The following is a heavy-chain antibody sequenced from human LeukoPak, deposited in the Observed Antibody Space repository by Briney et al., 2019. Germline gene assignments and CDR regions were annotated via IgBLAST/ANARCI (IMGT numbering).Heavy chain of an antibody. D-gene: IGHD1-26*01. CDR1: GGSISSGGSY. CDR2: INHSGSA. Sequence: PSETLSLTCTVSGGSISSGGSYWSWIRQHPGKGLEWIGEINHSGSANYNPSLKSRVTLSVDTSKNQFSLKLSSVTAADTAVYYCARGEGSPDLDWGQGTLVTVSS. V-gene: IGHV4-31*03. J-gene: IGHJ4*02. CDR3: ARGEGSPDLD.